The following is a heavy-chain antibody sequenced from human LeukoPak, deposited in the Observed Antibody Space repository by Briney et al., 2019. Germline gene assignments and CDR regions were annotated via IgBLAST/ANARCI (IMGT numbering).Heavy chain of an antibody. Sequence: GGSLRLSCAASGFTLSSYGMHWVRQAPGKGLEWVAVISYDGSNKYYADSVKGRFTISRDNSKNTLYLQMNSLGPDDTAVYYCAKDISYGDYGSPFDYWGQGTLVTVSS. CDR2: ISYDGSNK. D-gene: IGHD4-17*01. J-gene: IGHJ4*02. CDR1: GFTLSSYG. CDR3: AKDISYGDYGSPFDY. V-gene: IGHV3-30*18.